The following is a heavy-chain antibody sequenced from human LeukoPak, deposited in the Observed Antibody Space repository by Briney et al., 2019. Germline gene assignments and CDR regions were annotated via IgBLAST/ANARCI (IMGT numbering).Heavy chain of an antibody. Sequence: GGSLRLSCAASGFTFSSYWMHWVRQAPGKGLVWVSRINSDGSSTSYADSVKGRFTISRDNAKNTLYLQMNSLRAEDTAVYYCAKDILRWSFDYWGQGTLVTVSS. CDR2: INSDGSST. CDR3: AKDILRWSFDY. J-gene: IGHJ4*02. D-gene: IGHD4-23*01. CDR1: GFTFSSYW. V-gene: IGHV3-74*01.